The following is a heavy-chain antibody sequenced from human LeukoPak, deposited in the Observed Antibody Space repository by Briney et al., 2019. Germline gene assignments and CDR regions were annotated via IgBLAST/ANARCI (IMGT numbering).Heavy chain of an antibody. Sequence: GGSLRLSCTASGFTFSNYAMSWVRQAPGKGLGWVSTISGSDGSTYYADSVKGRFTISRDNSKNTLYLQMDSLRVEDTAIYYCAKGRGYCTGGSCYSDYWGQGTLVTVSS. J-gene: IGHJ4*02. D-gene: IGHD2-15*01. CDR1: GFTFSNYA. V-gene: IGHV3-23*01. CDR2: ISGSDGST. CDR3: AKGRGYCTGGSCYSDY.